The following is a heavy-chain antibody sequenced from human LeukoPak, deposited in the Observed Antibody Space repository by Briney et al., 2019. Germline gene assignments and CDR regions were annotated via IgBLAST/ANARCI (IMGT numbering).Heavy chain of an antibody. CDR2: IYHSGST. D-gene: IGHD2-15*01. V-gene: IGHV4-38-2*02. CDR3: AREYCSGGSGVLCYYMDV. J-gene: IGHJ6*03. Sequence: SETLSLTCAVSGYSISSGYYWGWIRQPPGKGLEWIGIIYHSGSTYYNPSLKSPVTISVDTSKNQFSLKLSSVTAADTAVYYCAREYCSGGSGVLCYYMDVWGKGTTVTVSS. CDR1: GYSISSGYY.